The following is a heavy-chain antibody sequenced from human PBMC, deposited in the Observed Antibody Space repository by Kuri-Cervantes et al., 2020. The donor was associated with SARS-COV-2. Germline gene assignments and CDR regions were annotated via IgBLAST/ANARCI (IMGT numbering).Heavy chain of an antibody. CDR3: ASSLISSGSYYNVY. Sequence: ESLKISCTVSGGSISSYYWSWIRQPPGKGLEWIGYIYYSGGTNYNPSLKSRVTISVDTSKNQFSLKLSSVTAADTAVYYCASSLISSGSYYNVYWGQGTLVTVSS. J-gene: IGHJ4*02. V-gene: IGHV4-59*01. CDR1: GGSISSYY. D-gene: IGHD3-10*01. CDR2: IYYSGGT.